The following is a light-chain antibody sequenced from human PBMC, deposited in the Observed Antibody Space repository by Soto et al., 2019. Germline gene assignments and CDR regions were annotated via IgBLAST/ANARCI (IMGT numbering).Light chain of an antibody. V-gene: IGKV1-39*01. CDR2: DTF. CDR1: ESIRNE. J-gene: IGKJ1*01. Sequence: DIQMTQSPSSLSASLGDRVTITCRPSESIRNELNWIQQRTGKAPRLLIYDTFTLQSGVPSRFSGSVSGTEFSLTISSLQAGDSAIYYCQQSFTTPWTFGQGTKVEI. CDR3: QQSFTTPWT.